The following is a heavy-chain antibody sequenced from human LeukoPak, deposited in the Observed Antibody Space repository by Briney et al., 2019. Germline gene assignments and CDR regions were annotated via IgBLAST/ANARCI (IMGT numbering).Heavy chain of an antibody. CDR3: ARFQGSSWLHAFDY. Sequence: GGSLRLSCAASGFTVSSNYMSWVRQAPGKGLEWVSVIYSGGSTYYADSVKGRFTISRDNSKNTLYLQMNSLRAEDTAVYYCARFQGSSWLHAFDYWGQGTLVTVSS. J-gene: IGHJ4*02. D-gene: IGHD6-13*01. CDR1: GFTVSSNY. V-gene: IGHV3-53*05. CDR2: IYSGGST.